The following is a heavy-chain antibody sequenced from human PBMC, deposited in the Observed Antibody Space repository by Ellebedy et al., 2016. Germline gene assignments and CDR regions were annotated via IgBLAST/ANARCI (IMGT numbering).Heavy chain of an antibody. V-gene: IGHV3-48*01. CDR3: ARGANYGFDY. CDR1: GFTLTNYN. Sequence: GESLKISXAASGFTLTNYNMNWVRQAPGKGLEWISHIRSSGETTYYADSVRDRFTMSRDNAKNSLYLQMNSLGGEDTAVYYCARGANYGFDYWGQGALVTVSS. D-gene: IGHD4/OR15-4a*01. J-gene: IGHJ4*02. CDR2: IRSSGETT.